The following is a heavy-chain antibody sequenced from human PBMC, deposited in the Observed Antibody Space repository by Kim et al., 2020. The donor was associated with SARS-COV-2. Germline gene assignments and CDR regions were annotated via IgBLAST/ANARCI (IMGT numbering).Heavy chain of an antibody. CDR1: GFTFSSYA. CDR2: ISADGRAT. Sequence: GGSLRLSCAASGFTFSSYAMNWVRQAPGKGLEWVSAISADGRATYYADSVKGRFTISRDNSKNTLYLQMNSLRAEDTAVYYCAKSDWNDVVKDFDYWGQGTLVTVSS. J-gene: IGHJ4*02. CDR3: AKSDWNDVVKDFDY. D-gene: IGHD1-1*01. V-gene: IGHV3-23*01.